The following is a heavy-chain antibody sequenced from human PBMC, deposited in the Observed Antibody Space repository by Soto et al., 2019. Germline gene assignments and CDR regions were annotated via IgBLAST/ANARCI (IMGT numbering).Heavy chain of an antibody. D-gene: IGHD2-2*01. V-gene: IGHV4-39*01. CDR3: ARSDPPRSSLPPYYYYNGMDV. CDR2: IYYRGST. CDR1: AVSIRSSSYY. J-gene: IGHJ6*02. Sequence: QLQLQESGPGLVKPSDTLSLTCTVSAVSIRSSSYYWGWIRQPPGKGLEWIGSIYYRGSTYYNPSLKSRVTISVDTSKNQFSLELSSVATADTAVYYCARSDPPRSSLPPYYYYNGMDVWGQGTTVIVSS.